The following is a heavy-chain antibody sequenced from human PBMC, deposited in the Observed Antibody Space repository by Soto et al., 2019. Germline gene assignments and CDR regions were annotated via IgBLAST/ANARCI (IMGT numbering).Heavy chain of an antibody. CDR2: IIPIFGTA. J-gene: IGHJ4*02. CDR3: ARDGGRHAGGIDY. Sequence: QVQLVQSGAEVKKPGASVKVSCKASGGTFISYSINWVRQAPGQGLVWMGEIIPIFGTASYAQKFQGRVTITADESTSTADMELSSLRTEDAAVYYCARDGGRHAGGIDYWGQGTLVTVSS. V-gene: IGHV1-69*01. D-gene: IGHD1-26*01. CDR1: GGTFISYS.